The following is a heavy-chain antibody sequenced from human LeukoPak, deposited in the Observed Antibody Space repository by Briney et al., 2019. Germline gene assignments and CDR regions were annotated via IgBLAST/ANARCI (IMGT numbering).Heavy chain of an antibody. D-gene: IGHD5-12*01. J-gene: IGHJ4*02. CDR3: ASRYSGYDWGFDY. V-gene: IGHV4-31*03. CDR1: GGSISSGGYY. CDR2: IYYSGST. Sequence: SSETLSLTCTVSGGSISSGGYYWSWIRQHPGKGLEWIGYIYYSGSTYYNPSLKSRVTISVDTSKNQFSLKLSSVTAADTAVYYCASRYSGYDWGFDYWGQGTLVTVSS.